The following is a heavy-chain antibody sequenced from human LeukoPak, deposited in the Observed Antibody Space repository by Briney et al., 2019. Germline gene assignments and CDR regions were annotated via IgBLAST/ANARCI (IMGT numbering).Heavy chain of an antibody. D-gene: IGHD4-17*01. CDR1: GYAFTNYG. CDR3: ARDRDYGDYNTQDLFVY. V-gene: IGHV1-18*01. CDR2: ISAYNGNT. J-gene: IGHJ4*02. Sequence: ASVKVSCKASGYAFTNYGISWVRQAPGQGLEWMGWISAYNGNTNYAQKFQGRVTMTTDTSTSTAYMELRSLRSDDTAVYYCARDRDYGDYNTQDLFVYWGQGTLVTVSS.